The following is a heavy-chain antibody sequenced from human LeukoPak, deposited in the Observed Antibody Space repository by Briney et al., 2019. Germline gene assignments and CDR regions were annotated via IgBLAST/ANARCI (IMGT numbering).Heavy chain of an antibody. Sequence: SETLSLTCTVSGYSISSGYYWGWIRQPPGKRLEWIGSIYHSGSTYYNPSLKSRVTISVDTSKNQFSLKLSSVTAADTAVYYCARDLYGDLDYWGQGTLVTVSS. D-gene: IGHD4-17*01. CDR2: IYHSGST. J-gene: IGHJ4*02. CDR1: GYSISSGYY. V-gene: IGHV4-38-2*02. CDR3: ARDLYGDLDY.